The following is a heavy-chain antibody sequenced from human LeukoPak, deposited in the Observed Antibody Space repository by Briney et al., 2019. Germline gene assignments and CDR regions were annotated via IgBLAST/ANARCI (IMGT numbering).Heavy chain of an antibody. CDR3: ATIPVAAGSAYIDY. CDR2: IYYSGST. CDR1: GGSISSYY. J-gene: IGHJ4*02. V-gene: IGHV4-59*01. Sequence: PSETLSLTCTVSGGSISSYYWSWIRQPPGKGLEWIGYIYYSGSTNYNPSLKSRVTISVDTSKNQFSLKLSSVTAADTAVYYCATIPVAAGSAYIDYWGQGTLVTVSS. D-gene: IGHD6-13*01.